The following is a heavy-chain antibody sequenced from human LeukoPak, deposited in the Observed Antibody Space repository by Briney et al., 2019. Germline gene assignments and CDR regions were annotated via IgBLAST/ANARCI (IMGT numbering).Heavy chain of an antibody. V-gene: IGHV5-51*01. CDR2: IYPGDSDT. CDR1: GYSFTSYW. CDR3: ARQSSIAARRVDAFDI. Sequence: GESLKISCKGSGYSFTSYWIGWVRQMPGKGLEWMGIIYPGDSDTRYSPSFQGQVTISADKSISTAYLQWSSLKASDTAMYYCARQSSIAARRVDAFDIWGQGTMVTVSS. D-gene: IGHD6-6*01. J-gene: IGHJ3*02.